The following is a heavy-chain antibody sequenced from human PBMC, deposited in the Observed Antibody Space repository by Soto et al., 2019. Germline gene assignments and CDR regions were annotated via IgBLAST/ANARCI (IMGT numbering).Heavy chain of an antibody. V-gene: IGHV4-4*07. CDR2: IYTSGST. Sequence: GLDWSGRIYTSGSTNYDPSLKRRVTMSVDTSKNEFSLKRSSVTAADTAVYYCARDLARVVGAIPFYYYGMDVWGQGTTVTV. J-gene: IGHJ6*02. D-gene: IGHD1-26*01. CDR3: ARDLARVVGAIPFYYYGMDV.